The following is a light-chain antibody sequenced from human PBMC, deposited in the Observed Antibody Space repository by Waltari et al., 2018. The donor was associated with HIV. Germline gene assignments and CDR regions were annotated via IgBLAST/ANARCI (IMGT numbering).Light chain of an antibody. J-gene: IGKJ1*01. CDR3: QQYNNWPPWT. V-gene: IGKV3-15*01. Sequence: EILMTQSPATLSVSPGERATLSCRASQSVSSNLAWYQQKPGQAPRLLIYGASTRATGIPARLRGSGSGKEFTLTIGSRQSEDFAFYYCQQYNNWPPWTFGQGTKVE. CDR1: QSVSSN. CDR2: GAS.